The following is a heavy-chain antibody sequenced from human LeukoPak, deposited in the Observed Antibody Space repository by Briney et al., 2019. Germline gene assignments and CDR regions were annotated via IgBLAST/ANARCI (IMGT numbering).Heavy chain of an antibody. D-gene: IGHD2-2*02. CDR2: IYYSGST. CDR1: GGSISSSSYY. V-gene: IGHV4-39*01. J-gene: IGHJ5*02. Sequence: SETLSLTCTVSGGSISSSSYYWGWIRQPPGKGLEWIGSIYYSGSTYYNPSLKSRVTISVDTSKNQFSLKLSSVTAADTAVYYCAAETRVVVVPAAIRGNWFDPWGQGTLVTASS. CDR3: AAETRVVVVPAAIRGNWFDP.